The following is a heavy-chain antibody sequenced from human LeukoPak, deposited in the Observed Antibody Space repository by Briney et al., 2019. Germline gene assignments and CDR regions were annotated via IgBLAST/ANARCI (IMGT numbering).Heavy chain of an antibody. V-gene: IGHV4-59*01. J-gene: IGHJ4*02. CDR3: ARAGYSYGTGYYFDY. CDR1: GGSISSYY. CDR2: IYYTGAT. D-gene: IGHD5-18*01. Sequence: NPSETLSLTCTVSGGSISSYYWSWIRLPPGKGLEWIGYIYYTGATYYNPSLKRRVTISLDTSKNQFSLKLSSVTAADAAIYYCARAGYSYGTGYYFDYWGQGALVTVSS.